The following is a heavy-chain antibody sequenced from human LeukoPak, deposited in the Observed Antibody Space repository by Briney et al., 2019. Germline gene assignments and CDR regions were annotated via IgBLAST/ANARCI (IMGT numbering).Heavy chain of an antibody. Sequence: GGSLRLSCAASGFSFSRYYMSWVRQTPGNALEWISYIPTSGIPVHYADSVRGRFTASRDDAKNSLHLQMDSLRVEDTAVYYCTRAVGLGPGAHFDQWGQGALVIVSS. CDR2: IPTSGIPV. V-gene: IGHV3-11*01. CDR1: GFSFSRYY. J-gene: IGHJ4*02. CDR3: TRAVGLGPGAHFDQ. D-gene: IGHD1-26*01.